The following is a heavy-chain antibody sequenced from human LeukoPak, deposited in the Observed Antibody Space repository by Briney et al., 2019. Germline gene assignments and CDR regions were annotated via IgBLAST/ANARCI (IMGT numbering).Heavy chain of an antibody. Sequence: GGSLRLSCAASGITFSDYHMSWIRQAPGKGLEWVSYISSSGRTITYADSVKGRFTISRDNAKNSLYLQMNSLRAEDTAVYYCAKEDYYGSGSTDYWGQGTLVTVSS. CDR2: ISSSGRTI. CDR1: GITFSDYH. V-gene: IGHV3-11*04. CDR3: AKEDYYGSGSTDY. J-gene: IGHJ4*02. D-gene: IGHD3-10*01.